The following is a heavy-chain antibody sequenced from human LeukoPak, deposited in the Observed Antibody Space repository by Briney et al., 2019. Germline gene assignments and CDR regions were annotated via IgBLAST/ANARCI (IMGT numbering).Heavy chain of an antibody. CDR2: IIPILGVA. CDR3: ACALVVVAPDY. Sequence: SVKVSCKASGGTFSSYAISWVRQAPGQGLEWMGRIIPILGVANYAQKFQGRVTITADKSTSTAYMELSSLRSEDTAVYYCACALVVVAPDYWGQGTLVTVSS. D-gene: IGHD2-15*01. V-gene: IGHV1-69*04. J-gene: IGHJ4*02. CDR1: GGTFSSYA.